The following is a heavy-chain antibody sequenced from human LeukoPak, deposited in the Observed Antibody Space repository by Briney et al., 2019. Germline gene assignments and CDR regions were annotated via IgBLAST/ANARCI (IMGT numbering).Heavy chain of an antibody. J-gene: IGHJ6*03. Sequence: GGSLRLSCAASGFTFSSHGMHWVRRAPGKGLEWVALIWYDGSNKYYGDSVKGRFTISRDNSKNTLYLQVNSLRAEDTAVYYCARAGIVGLYYYYMDVWGKGTTVTVSS. V-gene: IGHV3-33*01. CDR3: ARAGIVGLYYYYMDV. D-gene: IGHD2-21*01. CDR2: IWYDGSNK. CDR1: GFTFSSHG.